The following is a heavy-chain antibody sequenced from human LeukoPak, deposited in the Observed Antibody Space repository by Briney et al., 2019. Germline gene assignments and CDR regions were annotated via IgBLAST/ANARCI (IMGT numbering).Heavy chain of an antibody. V-gene: IGHV3-7*01. Sequence: GGSLRLSCAASGFTFSSYWMTWVRQAPGKGLEWVANIKQDGSAKYYVDSVKGRFTISRDNAKNSLYLQVNSLRAEDTAVYYCARPQSGTYHDAFDIWGQGTMVTVSS. J-gene: IGHJ3*02. D-gene: IGHD1-26*01. CDR1: GFTFSSYW. CDR2: IKQDGSAK. CDR3: ARPQSGTYHDAFDI.